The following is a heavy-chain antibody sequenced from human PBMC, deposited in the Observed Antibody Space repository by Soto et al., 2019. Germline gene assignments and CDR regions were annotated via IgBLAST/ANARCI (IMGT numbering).Heavy chain of an antibody. V-gene: IGHV4-30-2*01. CDR3: ASIHDHGDYYFDY. D-gene: IGHD4-17*01. J-gene: IGHJ4*02. CDR2: IYHSGST. Sequence: SETLSLTCAVSGGSISSGGYSWSWIRQPPGKGLEWIGYIYHSGSTYYNPSLKSRVTISVDRSKNQFSLKLSSVTAADTAVYYCASIHDHGDYYFDYWGQGTLVTVSS. CDR1: GGSISSGGYS.